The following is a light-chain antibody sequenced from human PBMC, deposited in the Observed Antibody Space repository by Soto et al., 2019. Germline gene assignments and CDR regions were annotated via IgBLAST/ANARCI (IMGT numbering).Light chain of an antibody. J-gene: IGKJ4*01. Sequence: EIVMTQSPATLSVSPGERATLSCRASQTLYNNLAWYQQKLGQAPRLLIYGASARATDIPARFSGSGSGTEFTLTISGLQSEDFALYYCEQYSDWPITFGGGTKVEIK. CDR1: QTLYNN. CDR3: EQYSDWPIT. V-gene: IGKV3-15*01. CDR2: GAS.